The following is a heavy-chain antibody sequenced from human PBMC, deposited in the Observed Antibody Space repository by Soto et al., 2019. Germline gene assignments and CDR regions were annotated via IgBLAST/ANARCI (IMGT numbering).Heavy chain of an antibody. Sequence: QVQLRESGPGLVKPSETLSLTCSVSGGSVSTGGYYWGWIRQTPGKGLAWIASLFHSGPNYYNPSLKPRVLILVDTSKNEFSLTLSSSTALDTAIHSWALRGARAAATNGCDPWGQGVVVTVSS. CDR3: ALRGARAAATNGCDP. J-gene: IGHJ5*02. V-gene: IGHV4-39*01. CDR1: GGSVSTGGYY. CDR2: LFHSGPN. D-gene: IGHD6-13*01.